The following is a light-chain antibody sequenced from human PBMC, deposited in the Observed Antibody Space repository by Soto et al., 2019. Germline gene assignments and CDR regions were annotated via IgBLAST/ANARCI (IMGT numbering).Light chain of an antibody. CDR1: QSISRY. CDR2: VAT. V-gene: IGKV1-39*01. CDR3: QQTYSTPYT. J-gene: IGKJ2*01. Sequence: DIQMTQSPSSLSAFVGDRVTITCRASQSISRYVNWYQQKPGRAPKLLIYVATSLESGAPSRFSGSASGTDFPLTISSLQPEDIATYFCQQTYSTPYTFGQGTKLEIK.